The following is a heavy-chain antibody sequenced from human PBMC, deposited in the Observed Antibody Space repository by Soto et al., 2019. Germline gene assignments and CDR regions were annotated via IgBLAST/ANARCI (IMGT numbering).Heavy chain of an antibody. D-gene: IGHD1-26*01. CDR1: GYTFTSYD. V-gene: IGHV1-18*01. CDR3: ARSGEHPLDY. Sequence: ASVKVSCKASGYTFTSYDINWVRQAPGHGLEWMGFSTHTGNTNYAQNFQGRVVLTTDTSTSTAYMGVTSLRSDDTAVYYCARSGEHPLDYWGQGTPVTVSS. CDR2: STHTGNT. J-gene: IGHJ4*02.